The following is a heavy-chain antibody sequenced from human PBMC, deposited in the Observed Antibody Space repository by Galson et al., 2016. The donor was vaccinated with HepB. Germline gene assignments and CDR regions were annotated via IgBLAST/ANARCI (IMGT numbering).Heavy chain of an antibody. Sequence: SVKVSCKASGYTFTNYGISWARQAPGQGLEWMGWISAYNRNTNYAEKFQGRVTMTTDTSASTAYMELRSLRSDDTAVYYCARDTSVVSVAVAGDADYWGQGTLVTVSS. J-gene: IGHJ4*02. CDR1: GYTFTNYG. CDR3: ARDTSVVSVAVAGDADY. D-gene: IGHD6-19*01. CDR2: ISAYNRNT. V-gene: IGHV1-18*01.